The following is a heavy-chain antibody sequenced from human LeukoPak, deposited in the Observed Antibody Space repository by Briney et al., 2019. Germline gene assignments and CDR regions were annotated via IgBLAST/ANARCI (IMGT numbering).Heavy chain of an antibody. CDR1: GFTFSSSW. Sequence: PGGSLRLSCAASGFTFSSSWMSWVRQAPGKGLEWVANIKQDGSEKYYVDSVKGRFTISRDNAKNSLYLQMNSLRAEDTAVYYCARDRGYFDYWAREPWSPSPQ. CDR2: IKQDGSEK. D-gene: IGHD3-10*01. CDR3: ARDRGYFDY. J-gene: IGHJ4*02. V-gene: IGHV3-7*05.